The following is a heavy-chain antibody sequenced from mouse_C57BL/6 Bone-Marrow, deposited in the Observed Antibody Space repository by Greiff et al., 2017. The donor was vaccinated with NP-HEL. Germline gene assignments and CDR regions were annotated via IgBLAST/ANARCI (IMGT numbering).Heavy chain of an antibody. D-gene: IGHD2-5*01. CDR2: INPSTGGT. Sequence: EVQLQQSGPELVKPGASVKISCKASGYSFTGYYMNWVKQSPEKSLEWIGEINPSTGGTTHNQKFKAKATLTVDKSSSTAYMQLKSLTSEDSAVYYCASLAYYSNYYWYFDVWGTGTTVTVSS. CDR1: GYSFTGYY. J-gene: IGHJ1*03. V-gene: IGHV1-42*01. CDR3: ASLAYYSNYYWYFDV.